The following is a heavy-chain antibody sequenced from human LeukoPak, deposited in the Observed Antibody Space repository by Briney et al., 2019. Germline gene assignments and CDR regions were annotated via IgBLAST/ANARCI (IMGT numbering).Heavy chain of an antibody. J-gene: IGHJ4*02. CDR1: GFSFSTYW. D-gene: IGHD6-6*01. CDR3: ARDSSGAARVY. Sequence: GGSLRLSCAASGFSFSTYWMSWVRQAPGKGLEWVANIKQDGSEKYYVDSVKGRFTISRDNAKNSLYLQMNSLRAEDTAVYYCARDSSGAARVYWGQGTLVTVSS. CDR2: IKQDGSEK. V-gene: IGHV3-7*04.